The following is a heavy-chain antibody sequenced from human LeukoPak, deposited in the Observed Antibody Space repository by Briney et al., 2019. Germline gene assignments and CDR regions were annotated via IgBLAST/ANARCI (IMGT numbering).Heavy chain of an antibody. CDR1: GGSVSSGSYY. Sequence: SETLSLTCTVSGGSVSSGSYYWSWIRQPPGKGLEWIGYIYYSGSTNYNPSLKSRVTISVDTSKNQFSLKLSSVTAADTAVYYCARGDCSSTSCPIGWFDPWGQGTLSPSPQ. V-gene: IGHV4-61*01. D-gene: IGHD2-2*01. CDR2: IYYSGST. J-gene: IGHJ5*02. CDR3: ARGDCSSTSCPIGWFDP.